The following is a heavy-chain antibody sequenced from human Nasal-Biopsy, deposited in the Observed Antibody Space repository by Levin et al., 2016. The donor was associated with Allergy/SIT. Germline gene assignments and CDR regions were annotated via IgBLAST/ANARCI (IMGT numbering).Heavy chain of an antibody. J-gene: IGHJ4*02. D-gene: IGHD2-21*01. CDR3: ARDRSPIQVWSRGADYEY. Sequence: ASVKVSCKASGYTFTSYAIHWLRQAPGQSLEWMGWITPDSGNTKLSQKFQARVTITGDSSASTASMELGSLKSDDTAIYYCARDRSPIQVWSRGADYEYWGQGTLVTVSS. CDR1: GYTFTSYA. CDR2: ITPDSGNT. V-gene: IGHV1-3*01.